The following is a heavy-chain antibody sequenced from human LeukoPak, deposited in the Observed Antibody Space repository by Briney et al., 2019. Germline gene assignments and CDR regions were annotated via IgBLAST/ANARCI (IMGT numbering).Heavy chain of an antibody. Sequence: SETLSLTCTVSGGSISSLYWIWMPRPAGEGLVWCGRIYTSGSTNYNHSLKSRVTISVDKSKNQFSLKLSSVTAADTAVYYCARSSRKGIAVAGTLFDYWGQGTLVTVSS. V-gene: IGHV4-4*07. CDR3: ARSSRKGIAVAGTLFDY. D-gene: IGHD6-19*01. CDR2: IYTSGST. J-gene: IGHJ4*02. CDR1: GGSISSLY.